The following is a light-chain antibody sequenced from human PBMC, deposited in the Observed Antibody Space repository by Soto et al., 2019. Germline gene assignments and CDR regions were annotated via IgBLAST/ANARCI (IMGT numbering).Light chain of an antibody. CDR3: QQVNVYPST. CDR1: KSIGYY. J-gene: IGKJ4*01. Sequence: CRASKSIGYYLAWYQEKPGQAPRLLIYDSPIRATGIPARFSGSGSGTDFTLTISSLQPEDFATYYCQQVNVYPSTFGGGTKVDI. CDR2: DSP. V-gene: IGKV3-11*01.